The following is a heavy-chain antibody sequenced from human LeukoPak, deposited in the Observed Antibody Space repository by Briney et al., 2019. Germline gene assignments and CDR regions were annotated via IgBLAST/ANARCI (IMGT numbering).Heavy chain of an antibody. CDR3: AKLQKNLYYYVSSGGNTYYFDG. CDR2: IRQDGSKK. J-gene: IGHJ4*02. D-gene: IGHD3-22*01. V-gene: IGHV3-7*01. CDR1: GFTFANYC. Sequence: TGGSLRLSCAASGFTFANYCMSWVRQAPGKGLEWVSNIRQDGSKKFYVDAVKGRFTISRDNDKTPLYLQMNSLREEDTPVYFCAKLQKNLYYYVSSGGNTYYFDGWGQGTLVTVSS.